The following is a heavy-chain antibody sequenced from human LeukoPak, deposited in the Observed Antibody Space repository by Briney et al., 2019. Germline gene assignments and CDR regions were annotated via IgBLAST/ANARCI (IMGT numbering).Heavy chain of an antibody. CDR3: ARAGRWKYYYSDV. V-gene: IGHV1-18*01. D-gene: IGHD1-7*01. Sequence: ASVKVSCKASGYLSTRYGFIWVPQAPAHGLQWMGWISGSTGNTNYAQIVQGRVSMTTDTSTNTAYMELRSLTVDDTAVYYCARAGRWKYYYSDVWGQGTLVSVSS. J-gene: IGHJ4*02. CDR1: GYLSTRYG. CDR2: ISGSTGNT.